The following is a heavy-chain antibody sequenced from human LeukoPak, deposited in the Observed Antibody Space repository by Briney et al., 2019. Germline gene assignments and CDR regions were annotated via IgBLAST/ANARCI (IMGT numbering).Heavy chain of an antibody. J-gene: IGHJ4*02. Sequence: PSETLSLTCTVSGGPISSSSYYWGWIRQPPGKGLEWIGSIYYSGSTYYNPSLKSRVTISADTSKNQFSLKLSSVTAADTAVYYCARHFDYWGQGTLVTVSS. CDR2: IYYSGST. V-gene: IGHV4-39*01. CDR3: ARHFDY. CDR1: GGPISSSSYY.